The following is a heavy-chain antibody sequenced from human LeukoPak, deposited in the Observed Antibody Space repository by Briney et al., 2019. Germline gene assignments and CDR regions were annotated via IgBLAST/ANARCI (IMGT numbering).Heavy chain of an antibody. Sequence: SETLSLTCTVSGGSISSYYWSWIRQPPGKGLEWIGYMYYSGSTTYNPSLQSRVSISVDTSKSQFSLKLSSVTAADTAAYYCASGLWGSGFDSWGQGTLVTVSS. J-gene: IGHJ4*02. CDR2: MYYSGST. CDR1: GGSISSYY. CDR3: ASGLWGSGFDS. V-gene: IGHV4-59*01. D-gene: IGHD7-27*01.